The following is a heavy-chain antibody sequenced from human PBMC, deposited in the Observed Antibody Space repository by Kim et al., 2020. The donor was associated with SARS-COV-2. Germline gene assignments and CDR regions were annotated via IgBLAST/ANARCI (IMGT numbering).Heavy chain of an antibody. CDR2: VTHIGRT. V-gene: IGHV4-34*01. Sequence: SETLSLTCAVYGGPSGQYYWSWIRQPPGKGLEWIAEVTHIGRTHYNPSLMSRATISIDMSKNQFSLTLRSVTAADTATYYCAPIYGGDSDFDHWGQGTLV. D-gene: IGHD4-17*01. CDR3: APIYGGDSDFDH. J-gene: IGHJ4*02. CDR1: GGPSGQYY.